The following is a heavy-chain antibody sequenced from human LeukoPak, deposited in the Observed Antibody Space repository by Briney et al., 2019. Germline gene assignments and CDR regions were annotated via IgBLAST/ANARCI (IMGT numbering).Heavy chain of an antibody. Sequence: PGRSLRLSCAASGFTFSSYGMHWVRQAPGKGLEWVAVISYDGSNKYYADSVKGRFTISRDNSKNTLYLQMNSLRAEDTAVYYCAKVYCSSTSCTDYYYYGMDVWGQGTTVTVSS. V-gene: IGHV3-30*18. D-gene: IGHD2-2*01. CDR1: GFTFSSYG. CDR2: ISYDGSNK. J-gene: IGHJ6*02. CDR3: AKVYCSSTSCTDYYYYGMDV.